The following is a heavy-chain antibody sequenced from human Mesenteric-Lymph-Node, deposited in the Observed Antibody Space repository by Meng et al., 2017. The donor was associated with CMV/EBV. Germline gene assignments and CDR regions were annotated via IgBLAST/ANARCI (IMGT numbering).Heavy chain of an antibody. J-gene: IGHJ6*02. D-gene: IGHD2-15*01. CDR1: GFTFDDYT. V-gene: IGHV3-9*01. Sequence: SLKISCAASGFTFDDYTMHWVRQAPGKGLEWVSGISWNSGSIGYADSVKGRFTISRDNAKNSLYLQMNSLRAEDTALYYCAKPLLPYYYYYGMDVWGQGTTVTVSS. CDR3: AKPLLPYYYYYGMDV. CDR2: ISWNSGSI.